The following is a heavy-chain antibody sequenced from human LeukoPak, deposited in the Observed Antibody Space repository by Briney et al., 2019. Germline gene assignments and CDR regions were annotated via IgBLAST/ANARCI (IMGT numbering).Heavy chain of an antibody. CDR2: IRHDESYA. CDR3: AKALGYCGGATCNRAFDI. J-gene: IGHJ3*02. D-gene: IGHD2-15*01. CDR1: GFTFSSYG. V-gene: IGHV3-30*02. Sequence: PGGSLRLSCAASGFTFSSYGMHWVRQAPGKGLEWVAFIRHDESYAYYTDSVKGRFTVSRDNSKNTLYLQMNTLKTEDTALYYCAKALGYCGGATCNRAFDIWGQGTMVTVSS.